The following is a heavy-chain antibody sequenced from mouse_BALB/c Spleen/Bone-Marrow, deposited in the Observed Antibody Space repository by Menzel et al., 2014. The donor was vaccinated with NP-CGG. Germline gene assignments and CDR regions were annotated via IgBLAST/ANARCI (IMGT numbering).Heavy chain of an antibody. D-gene: IGHD2-4*01. CDR3: ARRVITTGPGFAY. J-gene: IGHJ3*01. CDR2: IFPGDGDT. Sequence: QVQLQQSGAELVRPGSSVKISCKASGYVFSSYWMNWVKQRPGQGLEWIGQIFPGDGDTNYNGQFKGKAALTADRSSSTAFMQLSSLTSEDSAVYFCARRVITTGPGFAYWGQGLWSLSLQ. CDR1: GYVFSSYW. V-gene: IGHV1-80*01.